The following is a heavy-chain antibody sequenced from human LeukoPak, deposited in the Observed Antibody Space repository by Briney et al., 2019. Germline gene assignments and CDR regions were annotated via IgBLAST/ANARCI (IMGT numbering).Heavy chain of an antibody. V-gene: IGHV3-23*01. D-gene: IGHD6-13*01. J-gene: IGHJ4*02. CDR1: GFTFSSYA. CDR3: ASSRGSSWEYFDY. CDR2: ISGSGGST. Sequence: GGSLRLPCAASGFTFSSYAMSWVLQAPGKGLEWVSAISGSGGSTYYADSVKGRFTISRDNSKNTLYLQMNSLRAEDTAVYYCASSRGSSWEYFDYWGQGTLVTVSS.